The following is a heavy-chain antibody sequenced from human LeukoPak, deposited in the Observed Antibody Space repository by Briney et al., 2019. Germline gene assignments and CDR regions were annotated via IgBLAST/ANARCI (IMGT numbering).Heavy chain of an antibody. J-gene: IGHJ5*02. CDR2: IYYSGST. Sequence: SETLSLTFTVSGGSVSSGSYYWNWIRQPPGKGLEWIGYIYYSGSTNYNPSLNSRVTISLDTSKNQFSLKLSSVTAADTAVFYCARGYSSIRGWFDPWGQGTPVTVSS. V-gene: IGHV4-61*01. D-gene: IGHD6-13*01. CDR1: GGSVSSGSYY. CDR3: ARGYSSIRGWFDP.